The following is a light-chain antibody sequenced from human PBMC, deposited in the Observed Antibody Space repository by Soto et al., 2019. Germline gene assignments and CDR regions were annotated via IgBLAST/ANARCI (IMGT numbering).Light chain of an antibody. CDR3: QQSYNDPYT. J-gene: IGKJ2*01. CDR1: QNIINY. V-gene: IGKV1-39*01. CDR2: AAS. Sequence: DIRMTQSPSSLSASVGDRVTITCRASQNIINYLNWYQQKPGKAPRLLIYAASTLQSGVPSRFSGSGSWTHFTLTISSLQPEDFASYICQQSYNDPYTFGQGTNL.